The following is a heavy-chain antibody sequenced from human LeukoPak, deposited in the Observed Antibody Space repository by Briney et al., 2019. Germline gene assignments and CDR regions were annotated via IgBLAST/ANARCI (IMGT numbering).Heavy chain of an antibody. CDR3: ARGDRITGTTIGRVPLFAFDI. V-gene: IGHV1-69*05. J-gene: IGHJ3*02. CDR1: GGTFSSYA. CDR2: IIPIFGTA. D-gene: IGHD1-7*01. Sequence: ASVKVSCKASGGTFSSYAISWVRQAPGQGLEWMGGIIPIFGTANYAQKFQGRVTITTDESTSTAYMELSSLRSEDTAVYYCARGDRITGTTIGRVPLFAFDIWGQGTMVTVSS.